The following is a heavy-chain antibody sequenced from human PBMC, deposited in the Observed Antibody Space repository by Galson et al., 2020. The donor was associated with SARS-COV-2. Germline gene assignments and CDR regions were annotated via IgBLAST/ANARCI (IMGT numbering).Heavy chain of an antibody. CDR1: GFTFSSYS. Sequence: NSGGSLRLSCAASGFTFSSYSMNWVRQAPGKGLEWVSSISSSSSYIYYADSVKGRFTISRDNAKNSLYLQMNSLRAEDTAVYYCARDQAVAGTVYGMDVWGQGTTVTVSS. CDR2: ISSSSSYI. D-gene: IGHD6-19*01. J-gene: IGHJ6*02. V-gene: IGHV3-21*01. CDR3: ARDQAVAGTVYGMDV.